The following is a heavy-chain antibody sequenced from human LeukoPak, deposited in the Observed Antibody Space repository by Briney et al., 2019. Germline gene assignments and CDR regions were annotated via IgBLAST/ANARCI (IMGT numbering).Heavy chain of an antibody. CDR2: IGVYSGTT. D-gene: IGHD6-19*01. V-gene: IGHV1-18*04. CDR1: NYIFTSYG. CDR3: ARDQSMAGLFDY. J-gene: IGHJ4*02. Sequence: GASVKVSCKASNYIFTSYGISWVRQAPGQGLEWMGWIGVYSGTTNYAQKLQGRVTVTTDTSTNTAYMELRSLRSDDTAVYYCARDQSMAGLFDYWGQGTLVTVSS.